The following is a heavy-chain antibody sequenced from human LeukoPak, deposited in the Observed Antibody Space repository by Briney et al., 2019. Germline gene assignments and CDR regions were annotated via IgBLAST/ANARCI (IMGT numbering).Heavy chain of an antibody. CDR3: ARGGNMLVWFGEGGLDV. CDR1: GGTFSNYA. D-gene: IGHD3-10*01. CDR2: IIPMLDIP. V-gene: IGHV1-69*10. J-gene: IGHJ6*02. Sequence: ASVKVSCKASGGTFSNYAFSWVRQVPGQGLVWMGGIIPMLDIPNYAQKFQGRVTITADKSTSTSYMELSSLTSDDTAVYYCARGGNMLVWFGEGGLDVWGQGTTVTVSS.